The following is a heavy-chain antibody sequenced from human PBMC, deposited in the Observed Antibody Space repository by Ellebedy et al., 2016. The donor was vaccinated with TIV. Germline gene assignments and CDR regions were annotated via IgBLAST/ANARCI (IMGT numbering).Heavy chain of an antibody. D-gene: IGHD3-10*01. V-gene: IGHV4-59*08. Sequence: MPSETLSLTCTVSGGSISSFFWSWIRQPPGKGLEWIGYIDYSGNTNYNPSLKSRVTISVDMSKNQFSLKLTSVTAADTAVYYCVRHRGRGVIVTGAFDIWGQGTMVTVSS. CDR1: GGSISSFF. CDR3: VRHRGRGVIVTGAFDI. CDR2: IDYSGNT. J-gene: IGHJ3*02.